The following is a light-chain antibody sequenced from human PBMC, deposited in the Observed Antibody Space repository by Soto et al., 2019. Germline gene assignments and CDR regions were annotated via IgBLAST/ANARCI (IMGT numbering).Light chain of an antibody. J-gene: IGKJ1*01. CDR1: QSISSW. CDR2: KAS. Sequence: IQVTQSPSTLSASVGDRVTITCRASQSISSWLAWYQQRPGKAPKLLIHKASNLESGVPSRFSGSGSGTEFTLTISSLQPDDSATYYCQQYNRYSTFGQGTKVDIK. V-gene: IGKV1-5*03. CDR3: QQYNRYST.